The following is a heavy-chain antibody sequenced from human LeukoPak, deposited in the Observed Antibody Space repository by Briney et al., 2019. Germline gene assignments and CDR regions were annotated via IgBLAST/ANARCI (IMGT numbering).Heavy chain of an antibody. V-gene: IGHV1-69*13. J-gene: IGHJ3*02. CDR1: GGTFISYA. Sequence: ASVKVSCKASGGTFISYAISWVRQAPGQGLEWMGGIIPIFGTANYAQKFQGRVTITADESTSTAYMELSRLRSEDTAVYYCARGPTNDYVWGSYRYDFRAFDIWGQGTMVTVSS. D-gene: IGHD3-16*02. CDR2: IIPIFGTA. CDR3: ARGPTNDYVWGSYRYDFRAFDI.